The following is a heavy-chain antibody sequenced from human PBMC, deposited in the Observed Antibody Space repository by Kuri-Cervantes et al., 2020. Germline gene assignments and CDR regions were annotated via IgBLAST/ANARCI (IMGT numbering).Heavy chain of an antibody. V-gene: IGHV3-30*03. Sequence: GESLKISCAASGFTFSSYGMQWVRQAPGKGLEWVAVISSGGRIQHYADSVKGRFTISRDNSKNTLYLQMSSLRSDDTAVYYCARDELAARPGWFDPWGQGTLVTVSS. J-gene: IGHJ5*02. CDR1: GFTFSSYG. D-gene: IGHD6-6*01. CDR3: ARDELAARPGWFDP. CDR2: ISSGGRIQ.